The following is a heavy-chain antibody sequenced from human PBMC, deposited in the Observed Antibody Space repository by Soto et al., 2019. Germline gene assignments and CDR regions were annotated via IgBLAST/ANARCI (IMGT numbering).Heavy chain of an antibody. J-gene: IGHJ4*02. CDR3: ARRESGSWSFDS. V-gene: IGHV4-59*02. CDR1: SDSVSSYY. Sequence: SETLSLTCTVSSDSVSSYYWNWFRQPPGKGLEWIGYIYYSGNTDYNPSLKSRVTISIDTSKKQFSLKLTSVTAADTAMYYCARRESGSWSFDSWGQGTLVTVSS. D-gene: IGHD6-13*01. CDR2: IYYSGNT.